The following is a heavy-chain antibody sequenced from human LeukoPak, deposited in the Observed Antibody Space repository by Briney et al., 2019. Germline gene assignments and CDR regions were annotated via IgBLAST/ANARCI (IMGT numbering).Heavy chain of an antibody. CDR1: GYTFTGYY. Sequence: GASVKVSCKASGYTFTGYYIHWVRQAPGQGLEWMGRINPNRDDTNYAQRFQGRVTMTRDTSISTAYMELSRLRSDDTAVYYCARSPNYSDSSGYYYVSDSWGQGTLVTVSS. D-gene: IGHD3-22*01. CDR2: INPNRDDT. V-gene: IGHV1-2*06. CDR3: ARSPNYSDSSGYYYVSDS. J-gene: IGHJ4*02.